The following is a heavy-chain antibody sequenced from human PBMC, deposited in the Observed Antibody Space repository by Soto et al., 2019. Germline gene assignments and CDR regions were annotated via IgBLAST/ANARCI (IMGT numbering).Heavy chain of an antibody. Sequence: QLVQSGAEVKKPGASVRVSCKTSGPTFIAYYIHWVRHAPGQGLEWMGWIDPKSGGTTYEQKFLGRVTMTRDTSINTAYIDLNRLTSDDTALYYCARVSVDVPEWGQGTLITVSS. D-gene: IGHD5-12*01. V-gene: IGHV1-2*02. CDR3: ARVSVDVPE. J-gene: IGHJ4*02. CDR1: GPTFIAYY. CDR2: IDPKSGGT.